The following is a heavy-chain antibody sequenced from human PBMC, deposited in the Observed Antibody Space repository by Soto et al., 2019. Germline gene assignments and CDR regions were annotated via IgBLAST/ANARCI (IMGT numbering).Heavy chain of an antibody. V-gene: IGHV3-30*18. CDR2: ISYDGSNK. D-gene: IGHD6-13*01. Sequence: GGSLRLSCAASGFTFGSYGMHWVRQAPGKGLEWVAVISYDGSNKYYEDSVKGRFTISRDNSKNTLYLQMNSLRAEDTAVYYCAKDGSIAAAGTGSYYYYGMDVWGQGTTVTVSS. J-gene: IGHJ6*02. CDR1: GFTFGSYG. CDR3: AKDGSIAAAGTGSYYYYGMDV.